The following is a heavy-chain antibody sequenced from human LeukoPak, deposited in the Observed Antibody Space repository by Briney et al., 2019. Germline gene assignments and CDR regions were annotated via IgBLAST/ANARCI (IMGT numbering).Heavy chain of an antibody. CDR1: GYTFTSYG. V-gene: IGHV1-2*02. Sequence: ASVKVSCKASGYTFTSYGISWVRQAPGQGLEWMGWINPNSGGTTYAQKFQGRVTMTRDTSISTAYVYLSRLRSDDTAVYYCTRGGTGYYYDYWGQGTLVTVSS. CDR3: TRGGTGYYYDY. D-gene: IGHD3-22*01. J-gene: IGHJ4*02. CDR2: INPNSGGT.